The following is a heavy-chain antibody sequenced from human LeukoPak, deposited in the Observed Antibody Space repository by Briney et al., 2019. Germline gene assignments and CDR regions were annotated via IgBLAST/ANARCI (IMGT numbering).Heavy chain of an antibody. D-gene: IGHD4-17*01. CDR1: GFTFSSYG. J-gene: IGHJ4*02. V-gene: IGHV3-30*18. CDR2: ISYDGSNK. CDR3: AKALHDYGDYVMGY. Sequence: PGGSLRLSCAASGFTFSSYGMHWVRQAPGKGLEWVAVISYDGSNKYYADSVKGRFTISRDNSKNTLYLQMNSLRAEDTAVYYCAKALHDYGDYVMGYWDQGTLVTVSS.